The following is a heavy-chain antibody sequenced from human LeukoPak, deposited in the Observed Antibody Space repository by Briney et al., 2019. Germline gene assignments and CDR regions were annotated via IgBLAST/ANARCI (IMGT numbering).Heavy chain of an antibody. CDR1: GGSISSSSYY. Sequence: SETLSLTCTVSGGSISSSSYYWGWIRQPPGKGLEWIGSIYHSGSTYYNPSLKSRVTISVDTSKNQFSLKLSSVTAADTAVYYCARVGVAAFMDVWGKGTTVTVSS. D-gene: IGHD6-19*01. CDR3: ARVGVAAFMDV. J-gene: IGHJ6*03. CDR2: IYHSGST. V-gene: IGHV4-39*07.